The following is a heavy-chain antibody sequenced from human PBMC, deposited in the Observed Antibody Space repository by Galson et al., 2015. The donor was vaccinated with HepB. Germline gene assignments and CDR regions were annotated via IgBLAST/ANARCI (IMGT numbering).Heavy chain of an antibody. V-gene: IGHV3-21*01. J-gene: IGHJ4*02. CDR1: GFTFSSYS. D-gene: IGHD6-13*01. CDR3: ARAVRGPVAAGFDY. CDR2: ISSSSSYI. Sequence: SLRLSCAASGFTFSSYSMNWVRQAPGKGLEWVSSISSSSSYIYYADSVKGRFTISRDNAKNSLYLQMNSLRAEDTAVYYCARAVRGPVAAGFDYWGQGTLVTVSS.